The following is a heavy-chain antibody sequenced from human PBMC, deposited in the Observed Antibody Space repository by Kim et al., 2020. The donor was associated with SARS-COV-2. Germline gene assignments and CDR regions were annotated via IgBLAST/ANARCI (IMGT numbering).Heavy chain of an antibody. CDR1: GGSISSHY. D-gene: IGHD1-26*01. Sequence: SETLSLTCIVSGGSISSHYWNWIRQPPGKGLEWIGYIYYSGGTKYNPSLKSRVTISVDTSKTQFSLRLNSVTAADTAVYYCARDRGVGALEAFDIWGQGTVVTVSS. V-gene: IGHV4-59*11. CDR3: ARDRGVGALEAFDI. CDR2: IYYSGGT. J-gene: IGHJ3*02.